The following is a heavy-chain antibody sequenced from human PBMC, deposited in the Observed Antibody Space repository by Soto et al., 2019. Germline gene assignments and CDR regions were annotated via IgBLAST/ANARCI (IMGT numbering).Heavy chain of an antibody. CDR2: IIPILGIA. J-gene: IGHJ4*02. Sequence: QVQLVQSGAEVKKPGSSVKVSCKASGGTFSSYTISWVRQAPGQGLEWMGRIIPILGIANYAQKFQGRVTITADKSTSRAYMELSSPRSEDTAVYYCAREAVEGYCSGGSCYQRDYWGQGTLVTVSS. V-gene: IGHV1-69*08. D-gene: IGHD2-15*01. CDR1: GGTFSSYT. CDR3: AREAVEGYCSGGSCYQRDY.